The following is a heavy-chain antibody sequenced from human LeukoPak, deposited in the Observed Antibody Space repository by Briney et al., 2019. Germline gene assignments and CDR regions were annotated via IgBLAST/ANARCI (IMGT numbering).Heavy chain of an antibody. J-gene: IGHJ4*02. CDR3: ARGLWTQPGLVPFNY. CDR2: IHHFGRT. D-gene: IGHD5-18*01. CDR1: GDSIISYY. Sequence: PSETLSLTCCVSGDSIISYYWNWLRQSPGKGREWIGNIHHFGRTEYNSSLRSRVTMFLDSSKNQLSLKLTSVTPTDTAVYYCARGLWTQPGLVPFNYWGQEILVTVSS. V-gene: IGHV4-59*01.